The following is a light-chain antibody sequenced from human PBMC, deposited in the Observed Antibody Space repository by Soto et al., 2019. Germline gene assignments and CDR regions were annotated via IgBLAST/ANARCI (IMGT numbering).Light chain of an antibody. CDR1: QSINNNY. J-gene: IGKJ1*01. Sequence: EIVLTQSPGTLSLSAGERATLSCRASQSINNNYLAWYQQKPGQAPTVLIYGASSRAPGIPDRLSGSGSGTDFTLTISRLEPEDVAVYYCRPYAASTTLGQGNKVEI. V-gene: IGKV3-20*01. CDR2: GAS. CDR3: RPYAASTT.